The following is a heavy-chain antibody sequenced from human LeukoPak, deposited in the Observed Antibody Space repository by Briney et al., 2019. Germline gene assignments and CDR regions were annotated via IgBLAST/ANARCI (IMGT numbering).Heavy chain of an antibody. CDR3: ALFQVANWFDP. J-gene: IGHJ5*02. CDR2: INHRGST. V-gene: IGHV4-34*01. CDR1: GGSFSGYY. Sequence: PSETLSLTCAVYGGSFSGYYWSWIRQPPGKGLEWIGEINHRGSTNYNPSLKSRVTISVDTSKNQFSLKLSSVTAADTAVYYCALFQVANWFDPWGQGTLVTVSS. D-gene: IGHD2-21*01.